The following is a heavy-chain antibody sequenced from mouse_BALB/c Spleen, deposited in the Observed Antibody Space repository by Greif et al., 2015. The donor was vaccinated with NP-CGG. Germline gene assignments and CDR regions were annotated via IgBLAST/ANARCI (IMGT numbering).Heavy chain of an antibody. V-gene: IGHV2-4-1*01. D-gene: IGHD4-1*01. Sequence: QVQLQQSGPGLVQPSQSLSITCTVSGFSLTSYGVHWVRQSPGKGLEWLGVIWSGGSTDYNAAFISRLSISKDNSKSQVFFKMNSLQADDTAIYYCARNGRTGTFAYWGQGTLVTVSA. CDR3: ARNGRTGTFAY. CDR1: GFSLTSYG. J-gene: IGHJ3*01. CDR2: IWSGGST.